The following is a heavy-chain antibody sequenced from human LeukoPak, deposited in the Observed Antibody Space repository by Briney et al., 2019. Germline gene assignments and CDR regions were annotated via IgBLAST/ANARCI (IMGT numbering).Heavy chain of an antibody. J-gene: IGHJ6*02. CDR1: GFTFSSYW. V-gene: IGHV3-7*01. D-gene: IGHD6-19*01. CDR2: INHNGNVN. CDR3: ARDAGNSGYGMDV. Sequence: GGSLRLSCAASGFTFSSYWMNWARQAPGKGLEWVASINHNGNVNYYVDSVKGRFTISRDSAKNSLYLQMSSLRDEDTAVYYCARDAGNSGYGMDVWGQGTTVTVSS.